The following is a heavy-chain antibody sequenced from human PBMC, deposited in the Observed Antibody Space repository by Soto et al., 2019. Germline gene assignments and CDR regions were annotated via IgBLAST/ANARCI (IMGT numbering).Heavy chain of an antibody. CDR1: GGSISSSSYY. V-gene: IGHV4-39*01. J-gene: IGHJ6*02. CDR3: ASPPAKSYDYYYGMDV. Sequence: SETLSLTCTFSGGSISSSSYYWGWIRQPPGKGLEWIGSIYYSGSTYYNPSLKSRVTISVDTSKNQFSLKLSSVTAADTAVYYCASPPAKSYDYYYGMDVWGQGTTVTVSS. CDR2: IYYSGST.